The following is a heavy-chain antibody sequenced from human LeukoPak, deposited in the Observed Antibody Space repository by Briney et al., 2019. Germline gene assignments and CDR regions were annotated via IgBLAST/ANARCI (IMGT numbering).Heavy chain of an antibody. CDR3: ARYYYDSSGYYYGGEYYFDY. Sequence: SETLSLTCTVSGGSISSYYWSWIRQPPGKGLEWIGYIYYSGSTNHNPSLKSRVTISVDTSKNQFSLKLSSVTAADTAVYYCARYYYDSSGYYYGGEYYFDYWGQGTLVTVSS. D-gene: IGHD3-22*01. CDR2: IYYSGST. V-gene: IGHV4-59*01. CDR1: GGSISSYY. J-gene: IGHJ4*02.